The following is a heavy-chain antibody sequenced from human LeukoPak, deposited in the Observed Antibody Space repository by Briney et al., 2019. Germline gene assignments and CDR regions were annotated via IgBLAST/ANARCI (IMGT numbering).Heavy chain of an antibody. D-gene: IGHD4-17*01. V-gene: IGHV3-9*01. CDR2: ISWNSGSI. J-gene: IGHJ4*02. Sequence: PGGSLRLSCAASGFTFDDYAMHWIRQAPGKGLEWASGISWNSGSIGYADSVKGRFTISRDNAKNSLYLQMNSLRAEDTALYYCAHRYGDFDYWGQGTLVTVSS. CDR3: AHRYGDFDY. CDR1: GFTFDDYA.